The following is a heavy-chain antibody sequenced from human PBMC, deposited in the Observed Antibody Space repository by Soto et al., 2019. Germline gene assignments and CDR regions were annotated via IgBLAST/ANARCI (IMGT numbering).Heavy chain of an antibody. CDR1: GGSISSGGYY. V-gene: IGHV4-31*03. J-gene: IGHJ6*02. D-gene: IGHD3-10*01. CDR3: ARVPRGGIHYYGMDV. Sequence: QVQLQESGPGLVKPSQTLSLTCTVSGGSISSGGYYWSWIRQHPGKGLEWIGYIYYSGSTYYNPSLKSRVTISVDTSKNQCSLKLSSVTAADTAVYYCARVPRGGIHYYGMDVWGQGTTVTVSS. CDR2: IYYSGST.